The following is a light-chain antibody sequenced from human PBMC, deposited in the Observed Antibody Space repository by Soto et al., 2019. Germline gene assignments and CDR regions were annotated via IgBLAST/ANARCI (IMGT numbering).Light chain of an antibody. J-gene: IGKJ4*01. CDR1: QSVLYSSNNKNY. V-gene: IGKV4-1*01. CDR2: WAS. Sequence: DIVMTQSPDSLAVSLGERATINCKSSQSVLYSSNNKNYLAWYQQKPGQPPKLLIYWASTRESGDPDRFSGSGSGTEVTLTISSLQAEDVAVYYCQQYYSTPLTCGGGTKVEIK. CDR3: QQYYSTPLT.